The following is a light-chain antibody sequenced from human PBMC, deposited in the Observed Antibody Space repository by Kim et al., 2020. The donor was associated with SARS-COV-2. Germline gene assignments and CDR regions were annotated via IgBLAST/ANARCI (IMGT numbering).Light chain of an antibody. Sequence: GQCITISCTGTSRDVGGYNYVSWYQQHPGKAPKLMIYDVSNRPSGVSNRFSGSKSGNTASLTISGLQAEDEADYYCSSYTSSSTLVFGGGTQLTVL. V-gene: IGLV2-14*03. CDR3: SSYTSSSTLV. J-gene: IGLJ2*01. CDR2: DVS. CDR1: SRDVGGYNY.